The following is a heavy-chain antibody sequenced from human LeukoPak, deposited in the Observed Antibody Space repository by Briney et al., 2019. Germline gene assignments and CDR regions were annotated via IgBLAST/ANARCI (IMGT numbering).Heavy chain of an antibody. CDR3: ARDVTVAAYYFDY. Sequence: ASVKVSCKTSGYTFTSYSMHWVRQAPGQGLEWMGIIDPSGGSTSYAQKFQGRVSMTRDTSTSTVYMQLSSLRSDDTALYYRARDVTVAAYYFDYWGQGTLVTVSS. J-gene: IGHJ4*02. D-gene: IGHD6-25*01. CDR2: IDPSGGST. CDR1: GYTFTSYS. V-gene: IGHV1-46*01.